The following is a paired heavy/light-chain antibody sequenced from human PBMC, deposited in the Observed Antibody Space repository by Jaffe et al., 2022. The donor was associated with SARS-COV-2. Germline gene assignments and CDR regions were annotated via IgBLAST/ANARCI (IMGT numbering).Heavy chain of an antibody. V-gene: IGHV2-5*02. CDR2: IYWDDDK. Sequence: QITLKESGPTLVKPTQTLTLTCTFSGFSLSTSGVGVGWIRQPPGKALEWLALIYWDDDKRYSPSLKSRLTITKDTSKNQVVLTMTNMDPVDTATYYCAHSIYYDSSGYEAHDAFDIWGQGTMVTVSS. CDR1: GFSLSTSGVG. J-gene: IGHJ3*02. CDR3: AHSIYYDSSGYEAHDAFDI. D-gene: IGHD3-22*01.
Light chain of an antibody. CDR3: QSYDSSLSGPRV. Sequence: QSVLTQPPSVSGAPGQRVTISCTGSSSNIGAGYDVHWYQQLPGTAPKLLIYGNSNRPSGVPDRFSGSKSGTSASLAITGLQAEDEADYYCQSYDSSLSGPRVFGGGTKLTVL. V-gene: IGLV1-40*01. CDR1: SSNIGAGYD. CDR2: GNS. J-gene: IGLJ3*02.